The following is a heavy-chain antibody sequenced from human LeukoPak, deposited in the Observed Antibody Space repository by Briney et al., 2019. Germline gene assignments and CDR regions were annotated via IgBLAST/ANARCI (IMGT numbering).Heavy chain of an antibody. CDR2: IYHSGST. V-gene: IGHV4-4*02. CDR1: GGSISSSNW. J-gene: IGHJ3*02. CDR3: ARDCSGGSCDAFDI. D-gene: IGHD2-15*01. Sequence: SETLSLTCAVSGGSISSSNWWSWVRQPPGKGLEWIGEIYHSGSTNYNPSLKSRATISVDKSKNQFSLKLGSVTAADTAVYYCARDCSGGSCDAFDIWGQGTMVTVSS.